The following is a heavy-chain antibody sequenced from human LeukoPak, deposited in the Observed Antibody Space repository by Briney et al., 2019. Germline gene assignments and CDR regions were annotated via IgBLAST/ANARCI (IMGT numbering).Heavy chain of an antibody. D-gene: IGHD3-10*01. CDR2: INPSGGST. CDR3: ATGLEVRGVTTTYYYYMDV. CDR1: GYTFTSYY. V-gene: IGHV1-46*01. Sequence: ASVKVSCKASGYTFTSYYMHWVRQAPGQGLEWMGIINPSGGSTSYAQKFQGRVTMTEDTSTDTAYMELSSLRSEDTAVYYCATGLEVRGVTTTYYYYMDVWGKGTTVTVSS. J-gene: IGHJ6*03.